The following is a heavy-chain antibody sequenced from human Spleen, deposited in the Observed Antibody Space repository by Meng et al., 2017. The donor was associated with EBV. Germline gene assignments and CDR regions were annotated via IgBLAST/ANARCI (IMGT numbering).Heavy chain of an antibody. Sequence: EVQLVESGGGLVKPGGPLRLSCAVSGVTFSNAWMTWVRQAPGKGLEWIGRIKSKSDGGTTDYAAPVKGRFTISRDDSKNTLFLQMNSMKIEDTAVYYCTTDLYYDFLTAIDYWGQGTLVTVAS. CDR2: IKSKSDGGTT. CDR1: GVTFSNAW. CDR3: TTDLYYDFLTAIDY. J-gene: IGHJ4*02. V-gene: IGHV3-15*01. D-gene: IGHD3-9*01.